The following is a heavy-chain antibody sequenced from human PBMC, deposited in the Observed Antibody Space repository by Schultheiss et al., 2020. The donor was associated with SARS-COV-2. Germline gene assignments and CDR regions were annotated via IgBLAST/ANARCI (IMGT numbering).Heavy chain of an antibody. CDR2: ISFDGSNE. Sequence: GESLKISCAASGFIVSNNYMTWVRQAPGKGLEWVALISFDGSNEYYADSVKGRFTISRDSSKNTLYLQMNSLRADDTAVYYCASHSSGWFISYYGMDVWGQGTTVTVSS. CDR1: GFIVSNNY. J-gene: IGHJ6*01. CDR3: ASHSSGWFISYYGMDV. V-gene: IGHV3-30*03. D-gene: IGHD6-19*01.